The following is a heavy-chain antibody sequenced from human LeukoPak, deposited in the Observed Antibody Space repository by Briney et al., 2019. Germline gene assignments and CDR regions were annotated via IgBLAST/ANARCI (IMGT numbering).Heavy chain of an antibody. CDR3: ARDLGYYGMDV. CDR2: ISSSGSTI. CDR1: GFTFSGYY. V-gene: IGHV3-11*01. J-gene: IGHJ6*02. Sequence: GGSLRLSCAASGFTFSGYYMSWIRQAPGKGLEWVSYISSSGSTIYYADSAKGRFTISRDNAKNSLYLQMNSQRAEDPAVYYCARDLGYYGMDVWGQGTTVTVPS. D-gene: IGHD7-27*01.